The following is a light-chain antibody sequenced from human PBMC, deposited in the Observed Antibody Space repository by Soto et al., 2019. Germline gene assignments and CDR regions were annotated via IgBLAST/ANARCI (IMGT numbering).Light chain of an antibody. V-gene: IGKV1-17*03. CDR3: LQQNSYPYT. CDR1: QALSRV. CDR2: DTS. J-gene: IGKJ2*01. Sequence: DVQMTQSPSAMSASVGDSITITCRARQALSRVVAWFQQNPGHVPERLIYDTSTLQPGVPSRSSGSVSGTEFTLACTGLQSEEFATYYWLQQNSYPYTGGQGPKLDI.